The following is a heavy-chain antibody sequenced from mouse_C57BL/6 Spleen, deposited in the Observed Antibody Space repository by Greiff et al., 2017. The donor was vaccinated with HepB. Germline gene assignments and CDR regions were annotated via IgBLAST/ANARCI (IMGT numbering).Heavy chain of an antibody. CDR2: ILPGSGST. J-gene: IGHJ3*01. CDR3: ARSDFDYDGFAY. V-gene: IGHV1-9*01. CDR1: GYTFPAYR. D-gene: IGHD2-4*01. Sequence: VQLQQSGAELLQPGASLTLSCKAPGYTFPAYRIEWVKQRPGHGLEWIGEILPGSGSTNYNEKFTGKATFTADTSSNTAYMQLSSLTTEDSAIYYCARSDFDYDGFAYWGQVTLVTVSA.